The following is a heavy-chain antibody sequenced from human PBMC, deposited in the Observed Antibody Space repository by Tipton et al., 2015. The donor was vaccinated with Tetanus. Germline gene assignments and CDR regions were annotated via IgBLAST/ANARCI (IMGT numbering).Heavy chain of an antibody. J-gene: IGHJ6*02. CDR2: IYRSESA. Sequence: TLSLTCTVSGGSLSGYHWNWIRQSPGKGLEWIGNIYRSESANYNPSLKSRVTISVDTSKNQITLTLKSVTAADTALYYCAGDGEKIMTSDRRQRRATNYYYHYGLDVWGQGTTVTVSS. CDR1: GGSLSGYH. V-gene: IGHV4-59*01. CDR3: AGDGEKIMTSDRRQRRATNYYYHYGLDV. D-gene: IGHD3-16*01.